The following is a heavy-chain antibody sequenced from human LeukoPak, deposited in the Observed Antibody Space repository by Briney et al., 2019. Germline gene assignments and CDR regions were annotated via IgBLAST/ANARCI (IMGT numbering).Heavy chain of an antibody. CDR2: ISAYNGNT. J-gene: IGHJ4*02. CDR1: GYTFTSYG. Sequence: GASVKVSCKASGYTFTSYGISWVRQAPGQGLEWMGWISAYNGNTNYAQKLQGRVTMTTDTSTSTAYMELRSLRSDDTAVYYCARDNDILTGYSNFDYRGQGTLVTVSS. V-gene: IGHV1-18*01. D-gene: IGHD3-9*01. CDR3: ARDNDILTGYSNFDY.